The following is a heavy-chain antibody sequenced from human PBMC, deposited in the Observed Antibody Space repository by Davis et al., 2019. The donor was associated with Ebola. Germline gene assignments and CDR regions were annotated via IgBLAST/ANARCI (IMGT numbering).Heavy chain of an antibody. Sequence: ASVKVSCKASGYTFTSYYMHWVRQAPGQGLEWMGMIKSSGDTTNYAQNFQGRVTVTRDTSITTTYMELSSLRTDDTAIYYCAREFLVTGYKCADLWGQGTLVTVSS. V-gene: IGHV1-46*01. D-gene: IGHD3-9*01. J-gene: IGHJ5*02. CDR3: AREFLVTGYKCADL. CDR1: GYTFTSYY. CDR2: IKSSGDTT.